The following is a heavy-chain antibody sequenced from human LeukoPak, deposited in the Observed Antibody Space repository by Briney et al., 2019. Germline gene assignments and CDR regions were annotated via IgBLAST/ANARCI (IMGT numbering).Heavy chain of an antibody. Sequence: GGSLRLSCAASGFTFDDYAIHWVRHAPGKGLEWVSGISWNSGSVGYADSVRGRFTISRDNAKNSLYLQMNSLRPEDTALYYCVKDDRSGWYFDLWGRGTPVTVSS. CDR3: VKDDRSGWYFDL. D-gene: IGHD3-22*01. J-gene: IGHJ2*01. CDR1: GFTFDDYA. CDR2: ISWNSGSV. V-gene: IGHV3-9*01.